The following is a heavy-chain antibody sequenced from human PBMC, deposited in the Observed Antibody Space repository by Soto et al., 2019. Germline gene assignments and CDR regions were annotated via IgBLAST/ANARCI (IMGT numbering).Heavy chain of an antibody. V-gene: IGHV4-30-2*01. CDR3: AAMPHTRGLRFDP. J-gene: IGHJ5*02. D-gene: IGHD2-2*01. Sequence: SETLSLTYSVSGDFSSTSTYSWSWIRQPPGKALEWVGFIYRSGVTSYNPSLKSRVSISLDTSNNQCSLKLGSVTAADTAVYYCAAMPHTRGLRFDPWGPGTLVTVS. CDR2: IYRSGVT. CDR1: GDFSSTSTYS.